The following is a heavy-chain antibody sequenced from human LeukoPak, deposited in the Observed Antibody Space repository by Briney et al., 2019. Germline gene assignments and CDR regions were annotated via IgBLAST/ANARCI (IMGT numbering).Heavy chain of an antibody. CDR3: ARYSGSYSRGTYDY. D-gene: IGHD3-10*01. V-gene: IGHV1-2*02. CDR1: GYTFTGYY. Sequence: GASVTVSCKASGYTFTGYYMHWVRQAPGQGLEWMGWINPNSGGTNYAQKFQGRVTMTRDTSISTAYMELSRLRSDDTAVYYCARYSGSYSRGTYDYWGQGTLVTVSS. J-gene: IGHJ4*02. CDR2: INPNSGGT.